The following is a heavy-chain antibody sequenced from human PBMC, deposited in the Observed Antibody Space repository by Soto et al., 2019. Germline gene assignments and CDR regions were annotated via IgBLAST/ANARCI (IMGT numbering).Heavy chain of an antibody. CDR1: GGTFSSYT. Sequence: QVQLVQSGAEVKKPGSSVKVSCKASGGTFSSYTISWVRQAPGQGLEWMGRIIPILGIANYAQKFQGRVTITADKSTSTAYMELSSLRSEDTAVYYCAGPVAVTTSFEDRGDYWGQGTLVTVSS. D-gene: IGHD4-17*01. CDR3: AGPVAVTTSFEDRGDY. J-gene: IGHJ4*02. CDR2: IIPILGIA. V-gene: IGHV1-69*02.